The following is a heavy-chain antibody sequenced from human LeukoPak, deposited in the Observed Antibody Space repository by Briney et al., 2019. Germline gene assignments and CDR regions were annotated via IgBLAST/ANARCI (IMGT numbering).Heavy chain of an antibody. J-gene: IGHJ6*03. CDR1: GGSISSSSYY. CDR3: ARLSAARRWCYYYYMDV. CDR2: IYYSGST. D-gene: IGHD6-6*01. Sequence: SETLSLTCTVSGGSISSSSYYWGWIRQPPGKGLEWIGSIYYSGSTYYNPSLKSRVTISVDTSKNQFSLKLSSVTAADTAVYYCARLSAARRWCYYYYMDVWGKGTTVTVSS. V-gene: IGHV4-39*01.